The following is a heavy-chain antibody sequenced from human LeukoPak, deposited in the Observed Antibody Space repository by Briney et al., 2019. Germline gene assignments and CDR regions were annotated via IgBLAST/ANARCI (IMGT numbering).Heavy chain of an antibody. CDR2: IESDGSST. D-gene: IGHD2-15*01. J-gene: IGHJ4*02. Sequence: GGSLRLSCAASGFTFRTYWMNWVRQAPGKGLVWVSRIESDGSSTSYADSVKGRFTISRDNSKNTLYLQMNSLRAEDTAVYYCARDQRIEERLVDYWGQGTLVTVSS. V-gene: IGHV3-74*01. CDR3: ARDQRIEERLVDY. CDR1: GFTFRTYW.